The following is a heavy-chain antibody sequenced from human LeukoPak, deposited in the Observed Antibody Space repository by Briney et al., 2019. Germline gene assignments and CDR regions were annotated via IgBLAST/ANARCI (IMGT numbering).Heavy chain of an antibody. CDR1: GYTFTSYD. Sequence: ASVKVSCKASGYTFTSYDINWVRQATGQGLEWMGWMNPNSGNTGYAQKFQGRVTMTRNTSISTAYMELRSLRSDDTAVYYCARDRLRLAPVDYWGQGTLVTVSS. J-gene: IGHJ4*02. D-gene: IGHD5-18*01. CDR2: MNPNSGNT. CDR3: ARDRLRLAPVDY. V-gene: IGHV1-8*01.